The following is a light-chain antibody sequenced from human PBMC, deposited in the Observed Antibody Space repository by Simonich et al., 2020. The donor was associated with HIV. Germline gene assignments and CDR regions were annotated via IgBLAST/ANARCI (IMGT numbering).Light chain of an antibody. CDR3: QQYYSTPLT. V-gene: IGKV4-1*01. CDR2: WAP. J-gene: IGKJ4*01. CDR1: QSVLYSSNNKNY. Sequence: DIVMTQSPDSLAVSLGERATINCKSSQSVLYSSNNKNYLAWYKQKPGQPPKRLIYWAPTRESGVPARFSGSGSGTDFTLTISSLQAEDVAVYYCQQYYSTPLTFGGGTKVEIK.